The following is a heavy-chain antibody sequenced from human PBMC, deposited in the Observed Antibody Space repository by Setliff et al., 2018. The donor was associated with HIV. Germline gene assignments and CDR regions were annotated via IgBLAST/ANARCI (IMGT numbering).Heavy chain of an antibody. V-gene: IGHV4-34*01. CDR1: VESFSGFY. D-gene: IGHD6-19*01. Sequence: SETLSLTCAVYVESFSGFYWSWIRQPPGKGLEWIGEINHSGSTNYNPSLKSRVTISVDTSKNQFSLKLSSVTAADTAVYYCARGPYSSGWYGIDYWGQGTLVTVSS. J-gene: IGHJ4*02. CDR2: INHSGST. CDR3: ARGPYSSGWYGIDY.